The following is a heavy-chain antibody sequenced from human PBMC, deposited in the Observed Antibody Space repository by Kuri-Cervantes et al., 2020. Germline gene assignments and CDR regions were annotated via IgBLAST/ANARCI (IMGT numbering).Heavy chain of an antibody. CDR2: IIPIFGTA. D-gene: IGHD5-24*01. J-gene: IGHJ4*02. CDR1: GGTFSSYA. Sequence: SVKVSCKASGGTFSSYAISWVRQAPGQGLEWMGGIIPIFGTANYAQKFQGRVTITADESTSTAYMELSSLRSEDTAVYYCARDGVYLEMATPSEFDYWGQGTLVTVSS. CDR3: ARDGVYLEMATPSEFDY. V-gene: IGHV1-69*13.